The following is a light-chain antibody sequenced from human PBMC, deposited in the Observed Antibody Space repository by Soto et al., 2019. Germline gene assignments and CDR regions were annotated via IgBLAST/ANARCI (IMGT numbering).Light chain of an antibody. CDR2: EVS. J-gene: IGLJ1*01. CDR1: SSDVGGYNY. Sequence: QSALTQPASVSGSPGQSITISCTGTSSDVGGYNYVSWYQQHPGKAPKLMIYEVSNRPSGVSNRFSGSKSGNTASLTISGLQAEDEADYYGSSYTSSSTLAFGTGTKVTVL. CDR3: SSYTSSSTLA. V-gene: IGLV2-14*01.